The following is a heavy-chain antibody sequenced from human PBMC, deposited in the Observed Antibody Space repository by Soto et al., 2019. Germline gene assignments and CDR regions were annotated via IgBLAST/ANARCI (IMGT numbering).Heavy chain of an antibody. D-gene: IGHD4-17*01. CDR1: GFTFDTYS. CDR2: ISSHSNYI. J-gene: IGHJ4*02. Sequence: SLRLSCAASGFTFDTYSMNWVRQAPGKGLDWVSSISSHSNYIYYADSLRGRVTISRDNAKKLLYLEVNRLTVDDTGIYYCARDSGTVNPGYFDFWGQGILVTVSS. CDR3: ARDSGTVNPGYFDF. V-gene: IGHV3-21*01.